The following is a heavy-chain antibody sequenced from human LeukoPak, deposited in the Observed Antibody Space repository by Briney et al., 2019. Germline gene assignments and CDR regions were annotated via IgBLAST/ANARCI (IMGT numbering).Heavy chain of an antibody. CDR3: ARGRYNWNHGGFDY. V-gene: IGHV3-21*01. Sequence: PGGSLRLSCAASGFTFSSYAMGWVRQAPGKGLEWVSSISSSSSYIYYADSVKGRFTISRDNAKNSLYLQMNSLRAEDTAVYYCARGRYNWNHGGFDYWGQGTLVTVSS. J-gene: IGHJ4*02. CDR1: GFTFSSYA. CDR2: ISSSSSYI. D-gene: IGHD1-14*01.